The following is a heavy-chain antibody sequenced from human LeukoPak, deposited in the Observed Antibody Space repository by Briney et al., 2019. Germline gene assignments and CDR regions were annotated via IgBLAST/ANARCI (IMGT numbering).Heavy chain of an antibody. CDR3: ARGSDAYELDY. V-gene: IGHV4-34*01. J-gene: IGHJ4*02. D-gene: IGHD5-12*01. CDR2: INHSGRT. Sequence: SETLSLTCAVYGGSFSGYYWGWIRQTPGKGLEWIGEINHSGRTNYNPSLKSRVTISVDTSKNQFSLKLSSVTAADTAVYYCARGSDAYELDYWGQGTLVTVSS. CDR1: GGSFSGYY.